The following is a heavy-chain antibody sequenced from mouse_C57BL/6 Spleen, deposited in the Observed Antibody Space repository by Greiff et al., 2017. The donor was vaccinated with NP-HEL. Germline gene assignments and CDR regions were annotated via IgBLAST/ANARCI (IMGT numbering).Heavy chain of an antibody. CDR2: IYPGGGYT. CDR3: ARAFITTVVHYFDY. Sequence: VQLVESGAELVRPGTSVKMSCKASGYTFTNYWIGWAKQRPGHGLEWIGDIYPGGGYTNYNEKFKGKATLTADKSSSTAYMQFSSLTSEDSAIYYCARAFITTVVHYFDYWGQGTTLTVSS. D-gene: IGHD1-1*01. CDR1: GYTFTNYW. J-gene: IGHJ2*01. V-gene: IGHV1-63*01.